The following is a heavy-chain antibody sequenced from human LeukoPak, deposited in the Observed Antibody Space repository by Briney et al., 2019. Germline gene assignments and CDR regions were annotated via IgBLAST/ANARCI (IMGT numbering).Heavy chain of an antibody. V-gene: IGHV4-4*02. Sequence: PSETLSLTCAVSGGSISSSNWWSWVRQPPGKGLEWIGEIYHSGSTNYNPSLKSRVTISVDTSKNQFSLKLSSVTAADTAVYYCARDGLEAMVPLWGQGTLVTVSS. CDR2: IYHSGST. J-gene: IGHJ4*02. D-gene: IGHD5-18*01. CDR3: ARDGLEAMVPL. CDR1: GGSISSSNW.